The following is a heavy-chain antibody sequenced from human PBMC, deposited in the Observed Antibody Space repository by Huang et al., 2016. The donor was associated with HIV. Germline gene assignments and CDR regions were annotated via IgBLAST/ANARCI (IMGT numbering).Heavy chain of an antibody. Sequence: QVQLHQWGAGLLKPSETLSLTCAVYGGSFSGYYWSGIRQPPGKGLEWIGEITHSGSNNYNPSHKSRVTRSEETSKNQFSLKLSSVTAADTAVYYCARAPHYGSGSYDYWGQGTLVTVSS. J-gene: IGHJ4*02. CDR1: GGSFSGYY. V-gene: IGHV4-34*01. D-gene: IGHD3-10*01. CDR2: ITHSGSN. CDR3: ARAPHYGSGSYDY.